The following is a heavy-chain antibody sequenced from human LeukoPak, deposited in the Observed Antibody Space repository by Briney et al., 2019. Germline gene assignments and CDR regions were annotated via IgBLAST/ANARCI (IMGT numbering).Heavy chain of an antibody. J-gene: IGHJ4*02. V-gene: IGHV3-48*03. CDR3: ARVKGSGCYEVDY. CDR2: ISSSGSTI. Sequence: GGSLRLSCAASGFTFSSYEMNWVRQAPGKGLEWVSYISSSGSTIYYADSVKGRFTISRDNAKNSLNLQMNSLRAEDTAVYYCARVKGSGCYEVDYWGQATLVTVSS. D-gene: IGHD6-19*01. CDR1: GFTFSSYE.